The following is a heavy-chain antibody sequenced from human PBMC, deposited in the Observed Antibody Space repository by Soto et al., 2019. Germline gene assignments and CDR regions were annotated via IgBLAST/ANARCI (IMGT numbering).Heavy chain of an antibody. CDR1: GGTFSSYA. V-gene: IGHV1-69*01. CDR2: IIPISEPT. Sequence: QVQLVQSGAEVKKPGSSVKVSCKASGGTFSSYAISWVRQAPGQGLEWMGGIIPISEPTNYAQKFQGRVTITADESKSTADMELSSLRSEDTAVYYCARSQGSSTSLEIFYYYYYGMDVWGQGTTVTVSS. D-gene: IGHD2-2*01. CDR3: ARSQGSSTSLEIFYYYYYGMDV. J-gene: IGHJ6*02.